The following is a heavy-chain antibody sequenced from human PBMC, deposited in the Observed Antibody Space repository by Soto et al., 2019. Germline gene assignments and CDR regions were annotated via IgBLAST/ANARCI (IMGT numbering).Heavy chain of an antibody. J-gene: IGHJ4*02. V-gene: IGHV3-7*02. Sequence: EVQLVESGGGLVQPGGSLRLSCAASGFTFSGYWMSWVRQAPGKGLEWVANINQDGSAEYYVASVKGRFTISRDNAKNSLYLQMNSPRDEDTAVYYCAKLYCGGGSCDSRFDNWGQGTLVTVSS. CDR3: AKLYCGGGSCDSRFDN. CDR1: GFTFSGYW. D-gene: IGHD2-15*01. CDR2: INQDGSAE.